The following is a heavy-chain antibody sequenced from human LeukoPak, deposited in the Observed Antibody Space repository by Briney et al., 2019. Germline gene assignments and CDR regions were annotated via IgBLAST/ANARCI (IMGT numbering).Heavy chain of an antibody. Sequence: SETLSLTCTVSGYSISSGYYWGWIRQPPGKGLEWIGSIYHSGSTYYNPSLKSRVTISVDTSKNQFSLKLSSVTAADTAVYYCARERSYYGSGSNFDYWGQGTLVTVSS. CDR3: ARERSYYGSGSNFDY. CDR1: GYSISSGYY. J-gene: IGHJ4*02. D-gene: IGHD3-10*01. V-gene: IGHV4-38-2*02. CDR2: IYHSGST.